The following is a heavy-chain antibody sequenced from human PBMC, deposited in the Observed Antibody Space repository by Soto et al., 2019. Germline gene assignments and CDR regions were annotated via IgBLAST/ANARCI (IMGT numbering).Heavy chain of an antibody. CDR3: AKGPTSYYYYMDV. CDR1: GFTFDDYA. CDR2: ISWNSGSI. J-gene: IGHJ6*03. Sequence: GGSLRLSCAASGFTFDDYAMHWVRQAPGKGLEWVSGISWNSGSIGYADSVKGRFTISRDNAKNSLYLQMNSLRAEDTALYYCAKGPTSYYYYMDVWGKGTTVTVSS. V-gene: IGHV3-9*01. D-gene: IGHD4-4*01.